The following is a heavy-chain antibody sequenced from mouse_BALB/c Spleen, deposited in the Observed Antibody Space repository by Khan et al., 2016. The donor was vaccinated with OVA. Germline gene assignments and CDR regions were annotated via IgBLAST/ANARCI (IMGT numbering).Heavy chain of an antibody. Sequence: EVELVESGGGLVKPGGSLKLSCTASGFTFTTYAMSWVRQTPEKRLEWVATISSDGDYTYYPDNVTGRFTISRDNAKNTLYLQMNSLRSEETAMYYCARSPYGNFAYWGQGTLVTVSA. CDR1: GFTFTTYA. CDR2: ISSDGDYT. V-gene: IGHV5-9-3*01. D-gene: IGHD2-1*01. CDR3: ARSPYGNFAY. J-gene: IGHJ3*01.